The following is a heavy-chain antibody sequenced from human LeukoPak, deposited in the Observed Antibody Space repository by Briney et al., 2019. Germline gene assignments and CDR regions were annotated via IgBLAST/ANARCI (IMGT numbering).Heavy chain of an antibody. V-gene: IGHV1-46*01. D-gene: IGHD2-2*02. Sequence: ASVKVSCKXSXYTFTSYSIYWVRQAPGQGLEWMGIINPSGGSTSNAQKFQGRVTMTRDTSTSTVYMELSSLRSEDTAVYYCARDVEPDCSTTSCYIKAFDMWGQGTMVTVSS. J-gene: IGHJ3*02. CDR1: XYTFTSYS. CDR2: INPSGGST. CDR3: ARDVEPDCSTTSCYIKAFDM.